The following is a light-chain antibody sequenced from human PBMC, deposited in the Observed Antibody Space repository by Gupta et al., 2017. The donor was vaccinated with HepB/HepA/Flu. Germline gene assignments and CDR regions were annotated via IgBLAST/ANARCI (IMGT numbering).Light chain of an antibody. CDR1: SSDVGGYNY. J-gene: IGLJ2*01. CDR2: DVS. CDR3: CSVAGTGPLV. V-gene: IGLV2-11*01. Sequence: QSALTQPRSVSGSPGQSVTISCTGTSSDVGGYNYVSWYQQHPGEAPKFMIYDVSKRPAGVPDRFSGSKSGNTASLTISGRQAEEEADYYCCSVAGTGPLVFGGGTKLTVL.